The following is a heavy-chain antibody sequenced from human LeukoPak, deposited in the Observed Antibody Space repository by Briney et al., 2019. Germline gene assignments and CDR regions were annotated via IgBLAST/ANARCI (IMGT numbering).Heavy chain of an antibody. CDR3: ARGGVTISGVVYYFDY. V-gene: IGHV4-34*01. CDR1: GGSFSGYY. Sequence: PSETLSLTCAVYGGSFSGYYWSWIRQPPGKGLEWIGEINHSGSTNYNPSLKSRVTISVDTSKNQFSLKLSSVTAADTAVYYCARGGVTISGVVYYFDYWGQGTLVTVSS. D-gene: IGHD3-3*01. J-gene: IGHJ4*02. CDR2: INHSGST.